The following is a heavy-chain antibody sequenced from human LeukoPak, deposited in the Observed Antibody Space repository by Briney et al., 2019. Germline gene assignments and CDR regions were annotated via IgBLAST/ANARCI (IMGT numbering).Heavy chain of an antibody. J-gene: IGHJ6*04. CDR3: ARGEDYDILTGYPENYYYYGMDV. CDR2: ISSSSSYI. V-gene: IGHV3-21*01. D-gene: IGHD3-9*01. Sequence: GGSLRLSCAASGFTFSSYSMNWVRQAPGKGLEWVSPISSSSSYIYYADSVKGRFTISRDNAKNSLYLQMNSLRAEDTAVYYCARGEDYDILTGYPENYYYYGMDVWGKGTTVIVSS. CDR1: GFTFSSYS.